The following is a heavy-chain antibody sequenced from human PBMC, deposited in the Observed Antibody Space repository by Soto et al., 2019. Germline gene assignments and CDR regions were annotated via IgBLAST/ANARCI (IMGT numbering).Heavy chain of an antibody. D-gene: IGHD2-15*01. CDR2: ISYSGSP. J-gene: IGHJ4*02. V-gene: IGHV4-59*08. CDR1: GGSISSYY. CDR3: GRHYGSGGGCYCFAY. Sequence: QVQLQESGPGLVKSSETLSLTCTVSGGSISSYYWSWIRQPPGKGLEWSGFISYSGSPNYNPSLNSRVTRSVRASESLLSLILTSVTATYTAVYFCGRHYGSGGGCYCFAYWGQGTLVTVS.